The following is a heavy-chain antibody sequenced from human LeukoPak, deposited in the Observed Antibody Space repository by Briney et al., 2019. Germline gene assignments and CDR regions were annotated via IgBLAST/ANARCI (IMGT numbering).Heavy chain of an antibody. D-gene: IGHD2-2*01. CDR3: VRDIVVVPAGYFDY. CDR2: ISGSGGST. V-gene: IGHV3-23*01. J-gene: IGHJ4*02. CDR1: GFTFSSYA. Sequence: GGSLRLSCAASGFTFSSYAMSWVRQAPGKGLEWVSAISGSGGSTYYADSVQGRFTISRDNSKNTLYLQMNSLRAEDTAVYYCVRDIVVVPAGYFDYWGQGTLVTVSS.